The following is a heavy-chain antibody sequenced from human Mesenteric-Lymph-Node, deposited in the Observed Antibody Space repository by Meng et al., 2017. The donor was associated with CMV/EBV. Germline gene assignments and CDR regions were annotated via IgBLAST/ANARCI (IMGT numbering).Heavy chain of an antibody. CDR1: GFTFDNYA. CDR2: ISWNSDYK. J-gene: IGHJ6*02. CDR3: AKDARSRKLSSGRYPAYYYYGMDV. Sequence: GGSLRLSCTVSGFTFDNYAMYWVRQAPGKGLEWVSGISWNSDYKDYADSVKGRYTISRDNAKNSLYLQMNGLRGEDTALYYCAKDARSRKLSSGRYPAYYYYGMDVWGQGTTVTVSS. D-gene: IGHD1-26*01. V-gene: IGHV3-9*01.